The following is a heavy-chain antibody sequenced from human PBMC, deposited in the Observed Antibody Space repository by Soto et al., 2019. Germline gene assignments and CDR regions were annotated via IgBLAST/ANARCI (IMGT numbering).Heavy chain of an antibody. J-gene: IGHJ4*02. CDR2: TFYSGST. CDR1: GGSISSRSYY. D-gene: IGHD5-12*01. V-gene: IGHV4-39*07. CDR3: ARARPDIVATISYYFDY. Sequence: PSETLSLTCTVSGGSISSRSYYWGWIRQPPGKGLEWIGSTFYSGSTYYNPSLKSRVTISVDTSKNQFSLKLSSVTAADTAVYYCARARPDIVATISYYFDYWGQGTLVTVSS.